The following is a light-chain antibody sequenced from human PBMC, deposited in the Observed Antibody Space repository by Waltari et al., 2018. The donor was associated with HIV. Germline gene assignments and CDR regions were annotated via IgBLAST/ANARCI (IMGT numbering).Light chain of an antibody. CDR1: SSNIGDNT. Sequence: QSVLTQPPSASGTPGQRVTISCSGSSSNIGDNTVNWYQQLPGTAPKLLIYTNTQRPSGFPDRFSGSKSRTSASLAISGLQSEDEADYYCATWDDILNGHVVFGGWTKLTVL. CDR3: ATWDDILNGHVV. CDR2: TNT. V-gene: IGLV1-44*01. J-gene: IGLJ2*01.